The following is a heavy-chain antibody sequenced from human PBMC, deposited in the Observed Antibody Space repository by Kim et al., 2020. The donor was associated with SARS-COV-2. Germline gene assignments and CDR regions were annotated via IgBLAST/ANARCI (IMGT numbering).Heavy chain of an antibody. V-gene: IGHV3-15*01. CDR3: TTGSIVVVPAAISGMDV. Sequence: GGSLRLSCAASGFTFSNAWMSWVRQAPGKGLEWVGRIKSKTDGGTTDYAAPVKGRFTISRDDSKNTLYLQMNSLKTEDTAVYYCTTGSIVVVPAAISGMDVWGQGTTVTVSS. J-gene: IGHJ6*02. CDR1: GFTFSNAW. CDR2: IKSKTDGGTT. D-gene: IGHD2-2*02.